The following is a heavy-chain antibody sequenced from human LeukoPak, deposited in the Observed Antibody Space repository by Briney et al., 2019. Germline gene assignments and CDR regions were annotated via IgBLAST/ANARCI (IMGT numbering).Heavy chain of an antibody. J-gene: IGHJ5*02. CDR3: AASYRAMVYAIGRRFDP. V-gene: IGHV4-34*01. CDR1: GGSFSGYY. D-gene: IGHD2-8*01. CDR2: INHSGST. Sequence: PSETLSLTCAVYGGSFSGYYWSWIRQPPGKGLEWIGEINHSGSTNYNPSLKSRVTISVDTSKNQFSLRLSSVTAADTAVYYCAASYRAMVYAIGRRFDPWGQGTLVTVSS.